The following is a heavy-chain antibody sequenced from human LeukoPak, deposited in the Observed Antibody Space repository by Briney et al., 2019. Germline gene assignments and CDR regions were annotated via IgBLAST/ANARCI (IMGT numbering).Heavy chain of an antibody. Sequence: GASVKVSCKASGYTFTVYYMHWVRQAHGQGLEWMGWINPNSGGTNYAEKFQPRVTMTRDTSISTAYMELSRLRSDDTAVYYCARAVEMATISDYWGQGTLVTVSS. V-gene: IGHV1-2*02. CDR1: GYTFTVYY. CDR2: INPNSGGT. CDR3: ARAVEMATISDY. J-gene: IGHJ4*02. D-gene: IGHD5-24*01.